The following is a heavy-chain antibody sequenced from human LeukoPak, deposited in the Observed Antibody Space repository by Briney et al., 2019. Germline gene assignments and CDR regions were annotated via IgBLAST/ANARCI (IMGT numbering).Heavy chain of an antibody. J-gene: IGHJ1*01. CDR2: IYHSGST. CDR3: ARGRGGDYSAEYLQH. D-gene: IGHD4-11*01. Sequence: SETLSLTCAVSGGSISSGGYSWSWIRQPPGKGLEWIGYIYHSGSTYYNPSLKSRVTISVDRSKNQFSLKLSSVTAADTAVYYCARGRGGDYSAEYLQHWGQGTLVTVSS. V-gene: IGHV4-30-2*01. CDR1: GGSISSGGYS.